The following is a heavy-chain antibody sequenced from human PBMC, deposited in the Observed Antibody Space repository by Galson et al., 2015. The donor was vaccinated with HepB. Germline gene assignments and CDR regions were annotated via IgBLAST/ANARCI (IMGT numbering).Heavy chain of an antibody. Sequence: QSGAEVKKPGESLRVSCKGSGYRFTNYWIGWVRQMPGKGLEWMGIIYPGDSDIRYSPSFQGQVTISADKSISTAYLQWSSLKASDTAMYYCARQTLGVDTAMVGSFDIWGQGTMVTVSS. CDR3: ARQTLGVDTAMVGSFDI. CDR1: GYRFTNYW. J-gene: IGHJ3*02. V-gene: IGHV5-51*01. CDR2: IYPGDSDI. D-gene: IGHD5-18*01.